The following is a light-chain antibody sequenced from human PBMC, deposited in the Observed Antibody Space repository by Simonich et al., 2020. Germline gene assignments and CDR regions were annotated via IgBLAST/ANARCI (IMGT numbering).Light chain of an antibody. V-gene: IGLV2-11*01. CDR2: DVS. CDR3: CSYAGSYTLV. CDR1: SGDVGGYNY. Sequence: QSALTQPASVSGSPGQSITISCPGTSGDVGGYNYVSWYQQHPGKAPKLMIYDVSKRPSGVPDRFSGSKSGNTASLTISGLQAEDEADYYCCSYAGSYTLVFGGGTKLTVL. J-gene: IGLJ2*01.